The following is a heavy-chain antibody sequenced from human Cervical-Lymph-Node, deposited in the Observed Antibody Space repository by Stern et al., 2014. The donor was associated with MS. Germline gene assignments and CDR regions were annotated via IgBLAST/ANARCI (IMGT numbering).Heavy chain of an antibody. CDR2: IYYSWTS. CDR3: ARFRTIYDWFDP. CDR1: GESIASTSYY. J-gene: IGHJ5*02. V-gene: IGHV4-31*03. D-gene: IGHD2/OR15-2a*01. Sequence: QVQLQESGPGLVKPSQTLSLTCTVSGESIASTSYYWSWLRQHPTQGLEWIGYIYYSWTSYYSPSLQSRLSLSVDTSKNQFSLKLNSVTAADTASYYCARFRTIYDWFDPWGQGTLVTVSS.